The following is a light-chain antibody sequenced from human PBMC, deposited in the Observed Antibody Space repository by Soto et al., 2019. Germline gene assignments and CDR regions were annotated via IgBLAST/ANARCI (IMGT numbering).Light chain of an antibody. V-gene: IGKV3-20*01. CDR3: QQFGGSPPSWT. Sequence: ESVLTQSPGTLSLSPGERATLSCRASQSVSSNSLAWYQQKPGQAPRLLIYGSSSRATGTADRFSGSGCGTDLTLTISRLEPEDFAVYYCQQFGGSPPSWTFGQGTKVEI. J-gene: IGKJ1*01. CDR1: QSVSSNS. CDR2: GSS.